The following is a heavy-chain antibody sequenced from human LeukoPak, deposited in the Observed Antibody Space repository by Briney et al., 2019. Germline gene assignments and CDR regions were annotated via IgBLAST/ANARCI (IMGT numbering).Heavy chain of an antibody. CDR1: GFTFSSYW. J-gene: IGHJ4*02. V-gene: IGHV3-74*01. CDR3: ARDLYGGKGDY. CDR2: INSDGSTA. Sequence: GGSLRLSCAASGFTFSSYWMHWVRQAPGKGLVWVSRINSDGSTANYADSVKGRFTISRDNAKNTLYLQMNSLRAEDTAVYYCARDLYGGKGDYWGQGALVTVSS. D-gene: IGHD4-23*01.